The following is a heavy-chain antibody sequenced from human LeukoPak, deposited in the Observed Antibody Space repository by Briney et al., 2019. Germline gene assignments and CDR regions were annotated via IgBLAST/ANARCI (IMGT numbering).Heavy chain of an antibody. V-gene: IGHV4-4*02. CDR2: IYHSGST. CDR3: ARTTEAHSWRTRYYDYYMDV. CDR1: GGSISSSNW. J-gene: IGHJ6*03. Sequence: SETLSLTCAVSGGSISSSNWWSWVRQPPGKGLEWIGEIYHSGSTNYNPSLKSRVTISVDTSKNQFSLKLSSVTAADTAVYYCARTTEAHSWRTRYYDYYMDVWGKGTTVTVSS. D-gene: IGHD6-13*01.